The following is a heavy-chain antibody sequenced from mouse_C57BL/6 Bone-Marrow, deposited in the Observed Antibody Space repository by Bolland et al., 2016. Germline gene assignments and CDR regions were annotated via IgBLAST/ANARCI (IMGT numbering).Heavy chain of an antibody. V-gene: IGHV5-16*01. D-gene: IGHD1-3*01. CDR2: YDGSST. J-gene: IGHJ2*01. CDR3: ARESSSRDY. Sequence: YDGSSTYYLDSLKSRFIISRDNAKNILYLQMSSLKSEDTATYYCARESSSRDYWGQGTT.